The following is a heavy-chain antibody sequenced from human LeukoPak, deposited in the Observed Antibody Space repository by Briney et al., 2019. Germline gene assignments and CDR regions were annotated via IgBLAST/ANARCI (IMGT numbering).Heavy chain of an antibody. J-gene: IGHJ4*02. D-gene: IGHD3-9*01. CDR2: IYDTGRT. Sequence: SQSLSLTCPVSTGFRTHYYRNWIRQPPREALWWIGCIYDTGRTTYNPSLKSRPTNTVDTSKRQFTLTLTSLTAAVTAVYYCTKGYHEPFDVWGQGILVTVSS. CDR1: TGFRTHYY. CDR3: TKGYHEPFDV. V-gene: IGHV4-59*01.